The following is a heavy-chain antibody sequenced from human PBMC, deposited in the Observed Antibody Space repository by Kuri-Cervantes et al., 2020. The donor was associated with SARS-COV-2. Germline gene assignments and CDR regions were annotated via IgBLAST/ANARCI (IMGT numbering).Heavy chain of an antibody. CDR1: GFTFSSYG. J-gene: IGHJ4*02. CDR3: AKVILRSGLYYFDY. CDR2: ISYDGSNK. Sequence: GESLKISCAASGFTFSSYGMHWVRQAPGEGLEWVAVISYDGSNKYYADSVEGRFTISRDNSKNTLYLQMNSLSAEDTAVYYCAKVILRSGLYYFDYWGQGTLVTVSS. V-gene: IGHV3-30*18. D-gene: IGHD2/OR15-2a*01.